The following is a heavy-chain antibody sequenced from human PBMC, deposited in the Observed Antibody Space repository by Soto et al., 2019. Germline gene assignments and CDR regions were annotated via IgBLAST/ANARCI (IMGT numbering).Heavy chain of an antibody. CDR1: GYSIRIGYS. Sequence: PPATMSLTSFVSGYSIRIGYSCNLFRPSPEMGLQWIGTIFHNGNSSYNPSLKSRLTISVDTSRNEFSLNLRFVTAADTAIYDWARSEAIVTSTGGMDVGGHGNTVTVS. V-gene: IGHV4-38-2*01. CDR2: IFHNGNS. CDR3: ARSEAIVTSTGGMDV. D-gene: IGHD5-18*01. J-gene: IGHJ6*02.